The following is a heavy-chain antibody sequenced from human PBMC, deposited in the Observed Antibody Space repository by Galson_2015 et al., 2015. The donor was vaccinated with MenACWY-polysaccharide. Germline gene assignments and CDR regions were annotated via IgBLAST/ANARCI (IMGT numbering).Heavy chain of an antibody. CDR1: GFAFSDYV. V-gene: IGHV3-33*06. D-gene: IGHD3-3*01. J-gene: IGHJ6*02. CDR2: IWYDGTSK. Sequence: SLRLSCAASGFAFSDYVIHWVRQAPGKGLEWVAAIWYDGTSKYSEESVKSRFAISGDNSQNTLYLQMNSLRAEDTAVYYCAKSDYDDAGGYGLDVWGQGTTVIVSS. CDR3: AKSDYDDAGGYGLDV.